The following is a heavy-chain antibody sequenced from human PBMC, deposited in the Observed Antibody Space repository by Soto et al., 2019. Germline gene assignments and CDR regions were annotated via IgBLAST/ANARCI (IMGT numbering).Heavy chain of an antibody. J-gene: IGHJ6*02. V-gene: IGHV3-15*07. CDR3: TTDSNYYDSSGWSFDYYYYGMDV. D-gene: IGHD3-22*01. Sequence: GGSMILSCAAAGFTFSNAGRNWVRQAPGKGLEWVGRIKSKTDGGTTDYAAPVKGRFTISRDDSKNTLYLQMNSLKTEDTAVYYCTTDSNYYDSSGWSFDYYYYGMDVWGQGTTVTVSS. CDR1: GFTFSNAG. CDR2: IKSKTDGGTT.